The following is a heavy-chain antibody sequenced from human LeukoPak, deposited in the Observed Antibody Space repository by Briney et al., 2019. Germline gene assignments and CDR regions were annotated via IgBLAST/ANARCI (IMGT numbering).Heavy chain of an antibody. CDR3: ARARGRYIDFLDY. V-gene: IGHV4-39*02. Sequence: TSETLSLTCTVSGGSISSNCYWGWIRQPPGKGLEWIVSFFYSGSTYYNPSLKSRVTISVDTSKNQFSLRLSSVTAADTAVYYCARARGRYIDFLDYWGQGTLITVSS. CDR2: FFYSGST. CDR1: GGSISSNCY. J-gene: IGHJ4*02. D-gene: IGHD3-9*01.